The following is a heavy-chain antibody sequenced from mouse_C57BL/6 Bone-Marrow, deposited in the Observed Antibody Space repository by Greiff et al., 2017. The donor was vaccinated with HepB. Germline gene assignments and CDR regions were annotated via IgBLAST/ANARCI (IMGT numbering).Heavy chain of an antibody. CDR3: ARDRYGSGSPMGY. V-gene: IGHV5-4*01. CDR2: ISDGGSYT. CDR1: GFTFSSYA. D-gene: IGHD1-3*01. Sequence: DVKLVESGGGLVKPGGSLKLSCAASGFTFSSYAMSWVRQTPEKGLEWVATISDGGSYTYYPDNVKGRFTISRDNAKNTLYLQMDQLKPEDTAMYYCARDRYGSGSPMGYWGQGTSVTVSS. J-gene: IGHJ4*01.